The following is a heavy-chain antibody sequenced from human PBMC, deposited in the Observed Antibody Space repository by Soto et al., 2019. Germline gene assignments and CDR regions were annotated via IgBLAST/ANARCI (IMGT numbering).Heavy chain of an antibody. CDR3: AADRGSGWDFDY. D-gene: IGHD6-19*01. Sequence: SVKVSCKASGFTFTSSAVQWVRQARGQRLEWIGWIVVGSGNTNYAQKFQERVTITRDMSTSTAYMELSSLRSEDTAVYYCAADRGSGWDFDYWGQGTLVTVSS. CDR1: GFTFTSSA. CDR2: IVVGSGNT. V-gene: IGHV1-58*01. J-gene: IGHJ4*02.